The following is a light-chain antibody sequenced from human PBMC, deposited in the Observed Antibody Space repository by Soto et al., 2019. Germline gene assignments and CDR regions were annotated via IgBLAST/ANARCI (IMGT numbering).Light chain of an antibody. CDR2: DVS. Sequence: QSALTQPASVSGSPGQSITISCTGTSSDVGGYNYVSWYQQHPGKAPKLMIYDVSNRPSGVSNRFSGSKSGNTASLTISGLQAEDEADYYYSSYTSSSSYGFGTGTKLTVL. V-gene: IGLV2-14*01. CDR3: SSYTSSSSYG. J-gene: IGLJ1*01. CDR1: SSDVGGYNY.